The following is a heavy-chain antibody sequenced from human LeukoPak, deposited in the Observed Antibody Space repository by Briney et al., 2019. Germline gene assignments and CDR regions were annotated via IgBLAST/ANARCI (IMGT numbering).Heavy chain of an antibody. Sequence: AETLSLTCDVSGGSVTSTNWWTWVRQPPGKGLEWIGEVHLEGRTNYNPSVKGRLTMSVDLPENHISLQLTTVTAADTAVYYCGREGGFYRPIDFSGQGTPVTVSS. V-gene: IGHV4-4*02. CDR3: GREGGFYRPIDF. J-gene: IGHJ4*02. D-gene: IGHD3-3*01. CDR1: GGSVTSTNW. CDR2: VHLEGRT.